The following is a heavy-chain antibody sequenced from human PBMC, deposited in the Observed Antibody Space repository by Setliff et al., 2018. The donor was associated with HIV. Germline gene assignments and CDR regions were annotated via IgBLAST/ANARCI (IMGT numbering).Heavy chain of an antibody. CDR3: AIPSYDILTGHHGYFDY. Sequence: SETLSLTCAVYGGSFSGYYWSWIRQPPGKGLEWIGEINHSGSTNYNPSLKSRVTISVDTSKNQFSLKLSSVTAADTAVYYCAIPSYDILTGHHGYFDYWGQGTLVT. CDR2: INHSGST. J-gene: IGHJ4*02. CDR1: GGSFSGYY. D-gene: IGHD3-9*01. V-gene: IGHV4-34*01.